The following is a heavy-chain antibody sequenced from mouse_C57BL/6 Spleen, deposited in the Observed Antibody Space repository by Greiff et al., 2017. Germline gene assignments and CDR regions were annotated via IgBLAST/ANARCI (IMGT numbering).Heavy chain of an antibody. CDR3: ARNPYYFDY. Sequence: QVQLQQPGAELVRPGSSVKLSCKASGYTFTRYWMDWVKQRPGQGLEWIGNIYPSDSETHYNQKFKDKATLTVDKSSSTAYMQLSSLTSEDSAVYYCARNPYYFDYWGQGTTLTVSS. CDR1: GYTFTRYW. V-gene: IGHV1-61*01. J-gene: IGHJ2*01. CDR2: IYPSDSET.